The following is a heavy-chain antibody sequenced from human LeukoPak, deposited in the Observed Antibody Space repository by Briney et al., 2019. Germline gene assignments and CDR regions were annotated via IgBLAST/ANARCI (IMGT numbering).Heavy chain of an antibody. D-gene: IGHD6-19*01. CDR3: TRESTRDSSGWYGPGKWFDP. Sequence: ASVKVSCKASGYAFTSYAMNWVRQAPGQGLEWMGWINPKSGGTNYEQKFQGRVTMTRDTSISTAYMDLSRLRSDDTAIYYCTRESTRDSSGWYGPGKWFDPWGQGTLVTVSS. V-gene: IGHV1-2*02. J-gene: IGHJ5*02. CDR2: INPKSGGT. CDR1: GYAFTSYA.